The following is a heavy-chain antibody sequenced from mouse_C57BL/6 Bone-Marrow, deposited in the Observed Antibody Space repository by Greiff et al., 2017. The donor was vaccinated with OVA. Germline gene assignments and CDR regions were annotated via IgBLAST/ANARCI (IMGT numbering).Heavy chain of an antibody. CDR3: ARSGGGGSSLFDY. CDR2: IYPGGGYT. V-gene: IGHV1-63*01. J-gene: IGHJ2*01. CDR1: GYTFTNYW. D-gene: IGHD1-1*01. Sequence: QVQLKQSGAELVRPGTSVKMSCKASGYTFTNYWIGWAKQRPGHGLEWIGDIYPGGGYTNYNEKFKGKATLTADKSSSTAYMQFSSLTSEDSAIYYCARSGGGGSSLFDYWGQGTTLTVSS.